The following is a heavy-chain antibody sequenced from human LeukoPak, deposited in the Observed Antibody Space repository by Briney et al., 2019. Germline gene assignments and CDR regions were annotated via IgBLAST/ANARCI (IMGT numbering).Heavy chain of an antibody. CDR2: VNHSGYT. J-gene: IGHJ4*02. CDR1: GTSFSSYY. V-gene: IGHV4-34*01. Sequence: SETLSLTCGVSGTSFSSYYWSWIRQTPGKGLEWNGEVNHSGYTNMNPSLKSRVTISVDTSKNQFSLRMSTVTAADTAVYFCARMTTGHDYWGQGTLVTVSS. D-gene: IGHD4-17*01. CDR3: ARMTTGHDY.